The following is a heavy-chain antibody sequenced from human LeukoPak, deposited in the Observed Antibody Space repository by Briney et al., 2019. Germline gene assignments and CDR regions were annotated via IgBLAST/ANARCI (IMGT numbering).Heavy chain of an antibody. CDR2: TYYSGST. Sequence: PSETLSLTCTVSGGSISSSTYYWGWIRQPPGKGLEWIGSTYYSGSTYYNPSLKRRVTISVDTSKNQFSLKLNSVTAADTAVYYCATPYSGGYHGLDICGQGTMVTVSS. V-gene: IGHV4-39*01. CDR1: GGSISSSTYY. D-gene: IGHD1-26*01. J-gene: IGHJ3*02. CDR3: ATPYSGGYHGLDI.